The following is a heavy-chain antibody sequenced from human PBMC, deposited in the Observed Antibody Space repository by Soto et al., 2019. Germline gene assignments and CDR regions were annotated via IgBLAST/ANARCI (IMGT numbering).Heavy chain of an antibody. Sequence: QVQLVESGGGVVHPGRSLRLSCTASGFNFSDFGMHWVRQAPGKGLEWLALISSDGSNKFYADSVRGRFTVSRDRSDNTLHLELCAVRNDVTPMYYSANDFARGPMGMSLDSWGQGTLVSVSS. J-gene: IGHJ4*02. V-gene: IGHV3-30*18. CDR3: ANDFARGPMGMSLDS. D-gene: IGHD1-26*01. CDR2: ISSDGSNK. CDR1: GFNFSDFG.